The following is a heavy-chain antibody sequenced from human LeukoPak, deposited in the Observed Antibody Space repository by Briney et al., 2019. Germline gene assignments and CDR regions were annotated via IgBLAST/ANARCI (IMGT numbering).Heavy chain of an antibody. D-gene: IGHD3-16*01. CDR2: IRSKINTYAT. CDR3: AKDNRHWGGYYFDY. J-gene: IGHJ4*01. V-gene: IGHV3-73*01. CDR1: GFTFSGSA. Sequence: GGSLRLSCAASGFTFSGSAIHWVRQASGKGLEWVGRIRSKINTYATAYAASVKGRFTISRDDSKNTAYLQMNSLKTEDTAVYYCAKDNRHWGGYYFDYWGQGTLVTVSS.